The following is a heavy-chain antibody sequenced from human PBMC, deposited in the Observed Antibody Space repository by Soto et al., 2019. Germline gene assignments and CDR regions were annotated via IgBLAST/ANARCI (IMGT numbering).Heavy chain of an antibody. CDR1: GFTFSSYA. CDR3: AKDPVQLVWGYFDY. CDR2: ISGSGGST. J-gene: IGHJ4*02. Sequence: GGSLRLSCTASGFTFSSYAMSWVRQAPGKGLEWVSAISGSGGSTYYADSVKGRFTISRDNSKNTLYLQMNSLRAEDTAVYYCAKDPVQLVWGYFDYWGQGTLVTVSS. V-gene: IGHV3-23*01. D-gene: IGHD2-2*01.